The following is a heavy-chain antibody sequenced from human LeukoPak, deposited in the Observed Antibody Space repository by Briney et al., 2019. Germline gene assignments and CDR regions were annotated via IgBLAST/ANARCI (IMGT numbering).Heavy chain of an antibody. Sequence: SETLSLTCTVSGGSISGYFWTWIRQPAGKGLEWIGRIYSSGSNNYNPSLKSRVTMSLDTSKNHFSLNLTSVTAADTAVYYCARRMVRGALLWFDPWGQGTLVTVSS. D-gene: IGHD3-10*01. CDR2: IYSSGSN. CDR1: GGSISGYF. V-gene: IGHV4-4*07. J-gene: IGHJ5*02. CDR3: ARRMVRGALLWFDP.